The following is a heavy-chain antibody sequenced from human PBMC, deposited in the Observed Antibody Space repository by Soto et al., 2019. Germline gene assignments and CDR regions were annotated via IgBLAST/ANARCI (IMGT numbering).Heavy chain of an antibody. CDR1: GGSVSSGDYF. V-gene: IGHV4-61*08. CDR3: ARSPNYYYYGFDV. D-gene: IGHD3-10*01. Sequence: SETLSLTCTVSGGSVSSGDYFWSWLRPSPGKRLEWIAYIYYSGSTNYNPSLKSRATISVDTSKSQVSLTLTPMTAADAALYYCARSPNYYYYGFDVWGQGTAVTVSS. J-gene: IGHJ6*02. CDR2: IYYSGST.